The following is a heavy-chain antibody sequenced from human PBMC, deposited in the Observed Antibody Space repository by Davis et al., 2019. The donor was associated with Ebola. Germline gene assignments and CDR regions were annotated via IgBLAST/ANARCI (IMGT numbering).Heavy chain of an antibody. J-gene: IGHJ6*03. D-gene: IGHD6-6*01. CDR1: GYVFTDHY. Sequence: ASVKVSCKTSGYVFTDHYLHWLRHVPGQGLEWMGWINPVSGGATYAHKFQGRVTVTRDSSKNTTSMALHRLNPDDTAVYYCARDRPSRAARPGYYYHYMDVGGKGTTVTVSS. CDR2: INPVSGGA. V-gene: IGHV1-2*07. CDR3: ARDRPSRAARPGYYYHYMDV.